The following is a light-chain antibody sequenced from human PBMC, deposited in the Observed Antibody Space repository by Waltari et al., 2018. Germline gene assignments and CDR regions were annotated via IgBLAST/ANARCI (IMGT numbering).Light chain of an antibody. J-gene: IGKJ4*01. Sequence: DIQMTQPPSTLSASVGDRVTITCRASQSISSWLAWYQQKPGTAPKLLIYKASSLESGVPSRFSGSGSGTEFTLTISSLQPDDFATYYCQQYNSYPLTFGGGTKVEIK. V-gene: IGKV1-5*03. CDR3: QQYNSYPLT. CDR1: QSISSW. CDR2: KAS.